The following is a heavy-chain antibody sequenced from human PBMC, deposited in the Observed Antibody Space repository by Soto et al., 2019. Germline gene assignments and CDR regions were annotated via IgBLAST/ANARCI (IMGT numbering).Heavy chain of an antibody. Sequence: GGSLRLSCVGSGFTFRDHAMRWVRQAPGRGLEWVSAISANGGSIQHADSVKGRFSVSRDNAKNTVYLQMDNLRTEDSAVYYCAKDRYYDTPGWFDPWGQGSRVTVSS. CDR3: AKDRYYDTPGWFDP. D-gene: IGHD3-22*01. V-gene: IGHV3-23*01. J-gene: IGHJ5*02. CDR2: ISANGGSI. CDR1: GFTFRDHA.